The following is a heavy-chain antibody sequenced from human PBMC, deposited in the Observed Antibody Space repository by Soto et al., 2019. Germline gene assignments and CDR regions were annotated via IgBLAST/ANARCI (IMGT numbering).Heavy chain of an antibody. V-gene: IGHV1-69*06. CDR1: GGTFSSYA. J-gene: IGHJ4*02. CDR2: IIPIFGTA. Sequence: SVKVSCKASGGTFSSYAISWVRQAPGQGLEWMGGIIPIFGTANYAQKFQGRVTITADKSTSTAYMELSSLRSEDTAVYYCARMAVGGGGFDYWGQGTLVTASS. CDR3: ARMAVGGGGFDY. D-gene: IGHD6-19*01.